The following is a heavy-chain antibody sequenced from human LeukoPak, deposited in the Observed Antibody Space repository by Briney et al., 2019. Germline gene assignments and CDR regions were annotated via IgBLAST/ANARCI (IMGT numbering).Heavy chain of an antibody. CDR3: ATNLSGYSGYDPYYYGMDV. J-gene: IGHJ6*02. D-gene: IGHD5-12*01. Sequence: SVKVSCKASGGTFSSYAISWVRQAPGQGLEWMGGIIPIFGTANYAQKFQGRVTITADESTSTAYMELSSLRSEDTAVYYCATNLSGYSGYDPYYYGMDVWGQGTTVTVSS. CDR2: IIPIFGTA. V-gene: IGHV1-69*13. CDR1: GGTFSSYA.